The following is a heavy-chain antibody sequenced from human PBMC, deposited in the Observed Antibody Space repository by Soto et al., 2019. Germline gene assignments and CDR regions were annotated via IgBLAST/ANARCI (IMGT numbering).Heavy chain of an antibody. CDR1: GGTFSSYA. CDR3: ARAPNFCSSTSCYPPQYNWFDP. V-gene: IGHV1-69*13. D-gene: IGHD2-2*01. CDR2: IIPIFGTA. J-gene: IGHJ5*02. Sequence: GASVKVSCKASGGTFSSYAISWVRQAPGQGLEWMGGIIPIFGTANYAQKFQGRVTITADESTSTAYMELSSLRSEDTAVYYCARAPNFCSSTSCYPPQYNWFDPWGQGTLVTVSS.